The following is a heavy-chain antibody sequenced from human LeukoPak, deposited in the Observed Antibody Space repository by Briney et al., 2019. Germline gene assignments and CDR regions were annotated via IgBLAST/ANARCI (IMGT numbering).Heavy chain of an antibody. J-gene: IGHJ4*02. CDR2: SRDYSGHT. CDR3: ARGVTGTPDY. CDR1: GYTFTNYS. V-gene: IGHV1-18*01. Sequence: ASVKVSCKASGYTFTNYSISWVRQAPGQGLEWVGWSRDYSGHTNYAQKLQGRVTMTTDTSTSTAYMELRSLRSDDTAVYYCARGVTGTPDYWGQGTLVTVSS. D-gene: IGHD1-20*01.